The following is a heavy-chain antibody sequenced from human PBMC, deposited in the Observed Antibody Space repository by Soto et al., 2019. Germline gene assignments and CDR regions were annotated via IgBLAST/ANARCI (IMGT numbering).Heavy chain of an antibody. CDR2: INHSGST. J-gene: IGHJ4*02. CDR3: ARSPMGLLFRYYFDY. D-gene: IGHD2-21*02. Sequence: QVQLQQWGAGLLKPSETLSLTCAVYGGSFSGYYWSWIRQPPGKGLEWIGQINHSGSTNYNPSLKSRVTISVDTSKNQFSLKLSSVTAADTAVYYCARSPMGLLFRYYFDYWGQGTLVTVSS. V-gene: IGHV4-34*01. CDR1: GGSFSGYY.